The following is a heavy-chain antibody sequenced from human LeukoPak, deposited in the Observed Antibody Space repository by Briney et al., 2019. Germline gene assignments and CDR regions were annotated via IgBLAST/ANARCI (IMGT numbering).Heavy chain of an antibody. Sequence: GGSLRLSCAASGFTFSSYWMSWVRQAPGKGLEWVANIKQDGSEKNYVDSVKGRFTISRDNAKNSLYLQMNSLRAEDTALYYCAKDRDPSIAAALDYWGQGTLVTVSS. J-gene: IGHJ4*02. V-gene: IGHV3-7*03. CDR3: AKDRDPSIAAALDY. D-gene: IGHD6-13*01. CDR2: IKQDGSEK. CDR1: GFTFSSYW.